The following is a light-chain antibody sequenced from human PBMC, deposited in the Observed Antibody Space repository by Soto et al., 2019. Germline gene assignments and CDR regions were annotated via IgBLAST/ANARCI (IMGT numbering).Light chain of an antibody. CDR1: KNDIGVYDY. CDR3: NSYAGSNTDV. V-gene: IGLV2-8*01. CDR2: EVA. Sequence: QSALTQPPSASGSPGQSVTISCSGTKNDIGVYDYVSWYQHHPGTAPRLMIYEVAQRPSGVPDRFSGSKSGNTASLTVSGLQDADDADYFCNSYAGSNTDVFGSGTKLTVL. J-gene: IGLJ1*01.